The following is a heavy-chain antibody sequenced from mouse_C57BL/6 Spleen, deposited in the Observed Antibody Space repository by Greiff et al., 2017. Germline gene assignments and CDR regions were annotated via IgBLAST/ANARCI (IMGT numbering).Heavy chain of an antibody. CDR3: ASGDYEHWYFDV. Sequence: ESGPGLVKPSQSLSLTCSVTGYSITSGYYWNWIRQFPGNHLEWMGYISYDGSNNYNPSLKNRISITRDTSKNQFFLKLNSVTTEDTATYYCASGDYEHWYFDVWGTGTTVTVSS. D-gene: IGHD2-4*01. CDR1: GYSITSGYY. V-gene: IGHV3-6*01. J-gene: IGHJ1*03. CDR2: ISYDGSN.